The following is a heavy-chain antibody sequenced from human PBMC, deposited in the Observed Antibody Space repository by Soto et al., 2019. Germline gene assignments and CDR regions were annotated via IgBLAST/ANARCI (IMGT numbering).Heavy chain of an antibody. V-gene: IGHV4-4*07. D-gene: IGHD3-3*01. CDR3: ARVRDWFDP. J-gene: IGHJ5*02. CDR1: GGSISSFY. Sequence: PSETLSLTCTVSGGSISSFYWSWIRQPAGKGLEWIGRIYSGGRNNYNPSLKSRVTMSVDTSKNQFSLRLTSVTAADTAVYYCARVRDWFDPWGQGTLVTVSS. CDR2: IYSGGRN.